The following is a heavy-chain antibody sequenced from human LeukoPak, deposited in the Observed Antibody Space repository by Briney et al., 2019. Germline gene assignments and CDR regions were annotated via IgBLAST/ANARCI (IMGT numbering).Heavy chain of an antibody. Sequence: GGSLRLSCAASGFTVSSNYMSWVRQAPGKGLEWVSGISGSGVNIYYADSVKGRFTISRDNSKNTLYLQVNSLRAEDTAVYYCAKVSRVTVAGTLDYWGQGTLVTVSS. J-gene: IGHJ4*02. CDR1: GFTVSSNY. CDR2: ISGSGVNI. V-gene: IGHV3-23*01. D-gene: IGHD6-19*01. CDR3: AKVSRVTVAGTLDY.